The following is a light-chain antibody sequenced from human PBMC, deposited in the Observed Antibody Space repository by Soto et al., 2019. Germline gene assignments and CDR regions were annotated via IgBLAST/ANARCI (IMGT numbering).Light chain of an antibody. Sequence: QSLLTQPASVSGSPGHLITIPRHRTSSDVGGYNYVSWYQEHPGKAPKLMIYDVSNRPSGVSNRFSGSKSGNTASLTISGLQAEDEADYYCSSYTSSSTLVVFGGGTKVTVL. J-gene: IGLJ2*01. CDR1: SSDVGGYNY. CDR2: DVS. CDR3: SSYTSSSTLVV. V-gene: IGLV2-14*01.